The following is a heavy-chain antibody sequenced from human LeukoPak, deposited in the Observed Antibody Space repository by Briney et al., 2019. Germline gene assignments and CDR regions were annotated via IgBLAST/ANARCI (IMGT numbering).Heavy chain of an antibody. V-gene: IGHV3-7*01. J-gene: IGHJ4*02. CDR2: IKQDGSQR. CDR1: GFTFSDCW. Sequence: GGSLRLSCTAPGFTFSDCWMTWVRQAPGKGPEWVANIKQDGSQRYYVDSVRGRFTISRDNAKNSLFLQMNGLRAEDTAVYYCARRGGSSSRRSPIDYWGQGTLVTVSS. CDR3: ARRGGSSSRRSPIDY. D-gene: IGHD6-6*01.